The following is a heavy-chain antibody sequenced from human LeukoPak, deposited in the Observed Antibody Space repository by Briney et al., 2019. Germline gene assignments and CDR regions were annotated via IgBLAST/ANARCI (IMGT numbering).Heavy chain of an antibody. CDR3: AKITDDAFDI. Sequence: PGGSLRLSCAASGFTFSSYEMNWVRQAPGKGLEWVSYISSSGSTIYYADSVKGRFTISRDNSKNTLYLQMNSLRAEDTAVYYCAKITDDAFDIWGQGTMVTVSS. V-gene: IGHV3-48*03. D-gene: IGHD1-14*01. CDR1: GFTFSSYE. J-gene: IGHJ3*02. CDR2: ISSSGSTI.